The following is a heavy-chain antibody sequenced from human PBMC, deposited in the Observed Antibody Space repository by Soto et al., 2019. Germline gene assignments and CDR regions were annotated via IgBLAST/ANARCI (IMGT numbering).Heavy chain of an antibody. CDR3: ARDTTGILDY. CDR2: IKQDGSDK. V-gene: IGHV3-7*01. J-gene: IGHJ4*02. CDR1: GFNFDNYW. D-gene: IGHD1-1*01. Sequence: PGGSLRLSRAASGFNFDNYWMAWVRQAPGKGLEWVANIKQDGSDKNYVVSVKGRFTISRDNAKNSLYLQMNSLRAEDSAVYSCARDTTGILDYWGQGT.